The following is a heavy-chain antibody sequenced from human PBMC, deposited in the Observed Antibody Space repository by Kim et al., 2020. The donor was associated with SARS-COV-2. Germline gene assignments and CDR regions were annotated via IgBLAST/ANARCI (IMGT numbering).Heavy chain of an antibody. CDR2: ISWNSGSI. CDR1: GFTFDDYA. V-gene: IGHV3-9*01. CDR3: AKDISYYDSRAFDI. Sequence: GGSLRLSCAASGFTFDDYAMHWVRQAPGKGLEWVSGISWNSGSIGYADSVKGRFTISRDNAKNSLYLQMNSLRAEDTALYYCAKDISYYDSRAFDIWGQGTMVTVSS. D-gene: IGHD3-22*01. J-gene: IGHJ3*02.